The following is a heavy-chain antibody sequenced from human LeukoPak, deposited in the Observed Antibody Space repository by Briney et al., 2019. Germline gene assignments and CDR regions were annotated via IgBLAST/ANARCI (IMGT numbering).Heavy chain of an antibody. CDR3: AKLMIVVVITNSDAFDI. J-gene: IGHJ3*02. CDR1: GFTFSSYA. D-gene: IGHD3-22*01. CDR2: ISGSGGST. V-gene: IGHV3-23*01. Sequence: GGSLSLSCAASGFTFSSYAMSWVRQAPGKGLEWVSAISGSGGSTYYADSVKGRFTISRDNSKNTLYLQMNSLRAEDTAVYYCAKLMIVVVITNSDAFDIWGQGTMVTVSS.